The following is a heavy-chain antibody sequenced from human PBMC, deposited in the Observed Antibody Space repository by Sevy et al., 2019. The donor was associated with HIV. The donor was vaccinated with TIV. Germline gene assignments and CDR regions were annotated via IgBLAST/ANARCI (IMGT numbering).Heavy chain of an antibody. CDR2: IIPIFGTA. CDR3: AREVLGKVNTVAFDI. J-gene: IGHJ3*02. Sequence: ASVKVSCKASGGTFSSYAISWVRQAPGQGLEWMGGIIPIFGTANYAQKFQGRVTITADESTSTAYMELSSLRSEDTAVYYCAREVLGKVNTVAFDIWGQGTMVTVSS. V-gene: IGHV1-69*13. CDR1: GGTFSSYA. D-gene: IGHD3-3*01.